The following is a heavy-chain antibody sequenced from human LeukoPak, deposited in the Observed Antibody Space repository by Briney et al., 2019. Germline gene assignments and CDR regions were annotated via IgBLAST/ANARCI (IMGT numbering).Heavy chain of an antibody. J-gene: IGHJ4*02. CDR3: AGGDYDFWSGYKGGFGY. V-gene: IGHV3-48*03. CDR2: ISSSGSTI. Sequence: GGSLRLSCAASGFTFSSYEMNWVRQAPGQGLEWVSYISSSGSTIYYADSVKGRFTISRDNAKSSLYLQMNSLRAEDTAVYYCAGGDYDFWSGYKGGFGYWGQGTLVTVSS. CDR1: GFTFSSYE. D-gene: IGHD3-3*01.